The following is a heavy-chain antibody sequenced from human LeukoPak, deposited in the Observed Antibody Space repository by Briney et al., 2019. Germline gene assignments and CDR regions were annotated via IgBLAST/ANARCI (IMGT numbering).Heavy chain of an antibody. J-gene: IGHJ6*03. Sequence: SETLSLTCTVSNGSISTYCWTWVRQSAGKGLEYIGRIYTSGKTKYNSSLKSRVTMSVGTSKNQFSLRLSSVTAADTAVYYCARHPRTLSTPYYYSYYMDVLGKGTTVTVSS. CDR2: IYTSGKT. CDR3: ARHPRTLSTPYYYSYYMDV. CDR1: NGSISTYC. V-gene: IGHV4-4*07. D-gene: IGHD2-8*01.